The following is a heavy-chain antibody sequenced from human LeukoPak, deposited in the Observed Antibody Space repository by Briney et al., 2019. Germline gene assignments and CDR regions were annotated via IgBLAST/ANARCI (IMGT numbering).Heavy chain of an antibody. CDR1: GGSISSYY. CDR3: ARGGSYYDY. CDR2: IYHSGST. D-gene: IGHD1-26*01. J-gene: IGHJ4*02. V-gene: IGHV4-59*01. Sequence: SETLSLTCTVSGGSISSYYWSWIRQPPGKGLEWIGYIYHSGSTNYNSSLKSRVTISVDTSKNHFSLKLSSVTAADTGVYYCARGGSYYDYWGQGTLVTVSS.